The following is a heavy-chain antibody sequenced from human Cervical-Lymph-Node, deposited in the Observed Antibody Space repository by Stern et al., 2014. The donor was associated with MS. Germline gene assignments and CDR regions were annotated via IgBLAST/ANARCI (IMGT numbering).Heavy chain of an antibody. V-gene: IGHV3-9*01. CDR2: LSWNSGSI. J-gene: IGHJ4*02. CDR3: AKGRGYLLDY. D-gene: IGHD5-18*01. Sequence: EEQLLESGGGLVQPGRSLRLSCAASGFTFDDYAMHWVRQAPGKGLEWVSGLSWNSGSIGYADSVKGRFTISRDNAKNSLYLQMNSLRAEDTALYYCAKGRGYLLDYWGQGTLVTVSS. CDR1: GFTFDDYA.